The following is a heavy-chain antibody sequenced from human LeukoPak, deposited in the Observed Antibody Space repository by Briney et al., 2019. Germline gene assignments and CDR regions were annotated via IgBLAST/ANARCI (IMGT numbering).Heavy chain of an antibody. Sequence: SSQTLSLTCTVSGGSISSGGYYWSWVRQHPGKGLEWIGYIYYSGSTYYNPSLKSRVTISIDTSKNQFSLKLSSVTAADTAVYYCARGVNRVTQYYFDYWGQGTLVTFSS. CDR3: ARGVNRVTQYYFDY. CDR1: GGSISSGGYY. V-gene: IGHV4-31*03. CDR2: IYYSGST. D-gene: IGHD5-18*01. J-gene: IGHJ4*02.